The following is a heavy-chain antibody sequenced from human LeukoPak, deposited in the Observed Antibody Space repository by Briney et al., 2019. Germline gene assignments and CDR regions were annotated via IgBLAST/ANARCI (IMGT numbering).Heavy chain of an antibody. CDR1: SGSISSSNYY. CDR2: IYYTGTP. Sequence: PSETLSLTCTVSSGSISSSNYYWGWIRQPPGKGLEWIGSIYYTGTPYCNPSLKSRVTVSVDTSKNQFSLKLSSVTAADTAVYYCARITSGGDLDYWGQGTLVTVSS. CDR3: ARITSGGDLDY. J-gene: IGHJ4*02. V-gene: IGHV4-39*01. D-gene: IGHD2-21*01.